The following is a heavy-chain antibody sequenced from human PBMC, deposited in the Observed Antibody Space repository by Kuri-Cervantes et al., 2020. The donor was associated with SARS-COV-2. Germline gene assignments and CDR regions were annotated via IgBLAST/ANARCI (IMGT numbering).Heavy chain of an antibody. Sequence: GESLKISCAASGFTFSSYWMSWVRQAPGKGLEWVANIKQDGSEKYYVDSVKGRFTISRDNAKNSLYLQMNSLRAEDTAVHYCARVRSSGWYSPDYYYYYYMDVWGKGTTVTVSS. CDR3: ARVRSSGWYSPDYYYYYYMDV. CDR1: GFTFSSYW. V-gene: IGHV3-7*01. D-gene: IGHD6-19*01. J-gene: IGHJ6*03. CDR2: IKQDGSEK.